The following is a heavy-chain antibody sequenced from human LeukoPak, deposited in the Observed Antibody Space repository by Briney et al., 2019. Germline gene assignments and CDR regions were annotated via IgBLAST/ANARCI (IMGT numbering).Heavy chain of an antibody. V-gene: IGHV1-2*02. CDR1: GYTFTGYY. D-gene: IGHD3-10*01. J-gene: IGHJ4*02. CDR3: ATKQGVRGVAMFFDY. Sequence: GASVKVSCKASGYTFTGYYMHWVRQAPGQGLEWMGWINPNSGGTNYAQKFQGRVTMTRDTSISTAYMELSRLRSDDTAVYYCATKQGVRGVAMFFDYWGQGTLVTVSS. CDR2: INPNSGGT.